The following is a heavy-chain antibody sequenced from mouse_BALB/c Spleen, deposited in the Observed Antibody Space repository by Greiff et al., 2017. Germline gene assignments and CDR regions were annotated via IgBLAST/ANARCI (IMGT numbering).Heavy chain of an antibody. CDR3: HYGSSPLFAY. CDR2: INPSNGRT. Sequence: VQLHQSGAELVKPGASVKLSCKASGYTFTSYWMHWVKQRPGQGLEWIGEINPSNGRTNYNEKFKSKATLTVDKSSSTAYMQLSSLTSEDSAVYYCHYGSSPLFAYWGQGTLVTVSA. J-gene: IGHJ3*01. CDR1: GYTFTSYW. D-gene: IGHD1-1*01. V-gene: IGHV1S81*02.